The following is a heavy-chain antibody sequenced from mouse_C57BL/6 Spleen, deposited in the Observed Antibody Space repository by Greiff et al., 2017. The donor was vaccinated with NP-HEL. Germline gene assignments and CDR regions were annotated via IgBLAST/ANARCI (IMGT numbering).Heavy chain of an antibody. CDR1: GYTFTSYW. V-gene: IGHV1-64*01. CDR2: IHPNSGST. CDR3: ARGDDYDGWFAY. D-gene: IGHD2-4*01. J-gene: IGHJ3*01. Sequence: QVHVKQPGAELVKPGASVKLSCKASGYTFTSYWMHWVKQRPGQGLEWIGMIHPNSGSTNYNEKFKSKATLTVDKSSSTAYMQLSSLTSEDSAVYYCARGDDYDGWFAYWGQGTLVTVSA.